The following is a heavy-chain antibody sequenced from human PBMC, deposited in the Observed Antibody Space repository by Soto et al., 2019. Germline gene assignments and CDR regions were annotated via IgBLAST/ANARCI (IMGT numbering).Heavy chain of an antibody. CDR3: ARDERNGGNPYGGYYYYCGMDV. D-gene: IGHD2-15*01. Sequence: LRLSGAASGFTFSSYSMNWVRQAPGKGLEWVSSISSSSSYIYYADSVKGRFTISRDNAKNSLYLQMNSLRAEDTAVYYCARDERNGGNPYGGYYYYCGMDVWGQGTTVTVSS. J-gene: IGHJ6*02. CDR1: GFTFSSYS. CDR2: ISSSSSYI. V-gene: IGHV3-21*01.